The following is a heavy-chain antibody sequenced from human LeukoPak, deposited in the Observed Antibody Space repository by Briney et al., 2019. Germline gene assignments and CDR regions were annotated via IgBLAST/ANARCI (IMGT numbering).Heavy chain of an antibody. CDR2: ISGSGGST. CDR3: TKDQIPSGSYSGYFDY. J-gene: IGHJ4*02. V-gene: IGHV3-23*01. Sequence: PGGSLRLSCAASGFTFSSYAMSWVRQAPGKGLEWVSAISGSGGSTYYADSVKGRFTISRDNSKNTLYLQMNSLRAEDTAVYYCTKDQIPSGSYSGYFDYWGQGTLVTVSS. CDR1: GFTFSSYA. D-gene: IGHD1-26*01.